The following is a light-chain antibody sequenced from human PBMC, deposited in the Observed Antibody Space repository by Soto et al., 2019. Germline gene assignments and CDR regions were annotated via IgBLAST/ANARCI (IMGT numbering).Light chain of an antibody. CDR1: QSVSSNY. CDR3: QQYCRSPQKT. V-gene: IGKV3-20*01. Sequence: ESVLTQSPGTLSLSPGERATLSCRASQSVSSNYLAWYQQKPGQAPRLLIYGTSIRATGIPDRFSGSGSGTDFTLAIIRLEAEDFAVYYCQQYCRSPQKTFGQGTKVEI. J-gene: IGKJ1*01. CDR2: GTS.